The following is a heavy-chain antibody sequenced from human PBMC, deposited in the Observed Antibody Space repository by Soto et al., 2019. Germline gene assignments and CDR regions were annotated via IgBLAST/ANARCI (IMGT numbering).Heavy chain of an antibody. D-gene: IGHD3-3*01. Sequence: SAPLSHTWAFADCSISRGCYSWSWKQQPPGKGLEWIGCIYHSGSTYYNPSLESRVTISVDRSKNQFSLKLSSVTAADTAVYYCARRAVFFFAAPTNPFDYWGQGTLVTVSS. J-gene: IGHJ4*02. V-gene: IGHV4-30-2*01. CDR1: DCSISRGCYS. CDR2: IYHSGST. CDR3: ARRAVFFFAAPTNPFDY.